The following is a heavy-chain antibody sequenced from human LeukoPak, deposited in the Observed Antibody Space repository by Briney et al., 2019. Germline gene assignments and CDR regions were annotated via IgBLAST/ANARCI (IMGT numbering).Heavy chain of an antibody. D-gene: IGHD4-17*01. J-gene: IGHJ6*03. Sequence: PVGSLRLSCAASGFTFSSYTMNWVRQAPGKGLEWVSSISSSSTYIYYADSVKGRFTISRDNAKNSLYLQMNSLRAEDTAVYYCARTTVTSYFYYYMDVWGKGTTVTVSS. CDR3: ARTTVTSYFYYYMDV. CDR1: GFTFSSYT. V-gene: IGHV3-21*01. CDR2: ISSSSTYI.